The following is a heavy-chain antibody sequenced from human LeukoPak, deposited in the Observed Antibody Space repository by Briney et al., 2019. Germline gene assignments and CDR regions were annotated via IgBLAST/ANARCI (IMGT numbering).Heavy chain of an antibody. Sequence: PGGSLRLSCAASGFTFSSYSMNWVRQAPGKGLEWVSSISSSSSYIYYADSVKGRFTISRDNAKNSLYLQMNSLRAEDTAVYYCARLFYGSGSNWFDPWGQGTLVTVSS. CDR1: GFTFSSYS. CDR2: ISSSSSYI. CDR3: ARLFYGSGSNWFDP. V-gene: IGHV3-21*01. D-gene: IGHD3-10*01. J-gene: IGHJ5*02.